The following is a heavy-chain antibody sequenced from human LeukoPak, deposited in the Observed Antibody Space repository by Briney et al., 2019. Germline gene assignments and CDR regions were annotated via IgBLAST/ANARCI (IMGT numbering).Heavy chain of an antibody. CDR3: ARFGSDYYYYYYMDV. J-gene: IGHJ6*03. CDR2: ISSSSSYI. D-gene: IGHD3-10*01. CDR1: GFTFSSYS. V-gene: IGHV3-21*01. Sequence: GGSLRLSCAASGFTFSSYSMNWVRQAPGKGLEWVSSISSSSSYIYYADSVKGRFTISRDNAKNSLYLQMNSLRAEDTAVYYCARFGSDYYYYYYMDVWGKGTTVTVSS.